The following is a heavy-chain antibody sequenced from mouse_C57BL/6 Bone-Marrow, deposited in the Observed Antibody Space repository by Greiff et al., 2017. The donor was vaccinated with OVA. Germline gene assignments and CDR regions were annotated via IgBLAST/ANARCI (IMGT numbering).Heavy chain of an antibody. J-gene: IGHJ3*01. D-gene: IGHD1-1*01. Sequence: VQLQQSGAELARPGASVKLSCKASGYTFTSYGISCVKQRTGQGLEWIGEIYPRSGNTYYNEKFKGKATLTADKSSSTAYMELRSLTSEDSAVYFCAREDYYGSPFAYWGQGTLVTVSA. CDR3: AREDYYGSPFAY. CDR2: IYPRSGNT. CDR1: GYTFTSYG. V-gene: IGHV1-81*01.